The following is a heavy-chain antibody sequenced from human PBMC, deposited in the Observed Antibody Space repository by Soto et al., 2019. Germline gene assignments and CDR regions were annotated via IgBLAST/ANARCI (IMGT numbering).Heavy chain of an antibody. CDR1: GFSLSTSGVG. Sequence: SGPTLVNPTQTLTLTCTFSGFSLSTSGVGVGWIRQPPGKALEWLALIYWDDDKRYSPSLKSRLTITKDTYKNQVLLTMTNMDPVDTATYYCAHRRLGAGYYDRSGYSSTCGHAFDIWGQGTMVTVSS. CDR3: AHRRLGAGYYDRSGYSSTCGHAFDI. J-gene: IGHJ3*02. D-gene: IGHD3-22*01. V-gene: IGHV2-5*02. CDR2: IYWDDDK.